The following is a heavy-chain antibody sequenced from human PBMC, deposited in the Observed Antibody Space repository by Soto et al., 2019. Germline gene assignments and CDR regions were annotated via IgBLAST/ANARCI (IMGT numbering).Heavy chain of an antibody. D-gene: IGHD2-21*02. Sequence: QVQLVQSGAEVKKPGSSVKVSCKASGGTFSSYAISWVRQAPGQGLEWMGGIIPIFGTANYAQKFQGRVTIXXDXSXXTAYMELSSLRSEDTAVYYCASRRTKGTAPSWFDPWGQGTLVTVSS. CDR2: IIPIFGTA. CDR1: GGTFSSYA. CDR3: ASRRTKGTAPSWFDP. J-gene: IGHJ5*02. V-gene: IGHV1-69*12.